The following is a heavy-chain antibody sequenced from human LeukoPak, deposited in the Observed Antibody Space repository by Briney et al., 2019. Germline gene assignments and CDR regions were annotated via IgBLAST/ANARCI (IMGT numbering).Heavy chain of an antibody. CDR3: ARRMGATDDAFDI. J-gene: IGHJ3*02. Sequence: SETLSLTCTVSGGSISSSSYYWGWIRQPPGKGLEWIGSIYYSGSTYYNPSLKSRVTISVDTSKNQFSLKLSSVTAADTAVYYCARRMGATDDAFDIWGQGTVVTVSS. D-gene: IGHD1-26*01. CDR1: GGSISSSSYY. CDR2: IYYSGST. V-gene: IGHV4-39*01.